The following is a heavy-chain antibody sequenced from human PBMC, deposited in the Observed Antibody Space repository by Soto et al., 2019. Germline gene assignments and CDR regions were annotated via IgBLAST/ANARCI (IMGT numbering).Heavy chain of an antibody. CDR3: ARYRGDYDFWSGYPWIAYYYYYYGMDV. J-gene: IGHJ6*02. CDR2: IYYSGST. CDR1: GGSISSSSYY. Sequence: SSETLSLTCTVSGGSISSSSYYWGWIRQPPGKGLEWIGSIYYSGSTYYNPSLKSRVTISVDTSKNQFSLKLSSVTAADTAVYYCARYRGDYDFWSGYPWIAYYYYYYGMDVWGQGTTVTVSS. V-gene: IGHV4-39*01. D-gene: IGHD3-3*01.